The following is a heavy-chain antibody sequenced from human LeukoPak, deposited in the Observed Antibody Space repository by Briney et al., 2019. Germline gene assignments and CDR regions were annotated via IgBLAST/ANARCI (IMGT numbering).Heavy chain of an antibody. CDR3: ARGSSGWYRGVSYFDY. CDR1: GFTFSNYG. CDR2: IWYDGSKK. D-gene: IGHD6-19*01. V-gene: IGHV3-33*01. J-gene: IGHJ4*02. Sequence: PGRSLRLSCAASGFTFSNYGMHWVRQAPGKGPEWVAVIWYDGSKKYYADSVKGRFTISRDNSKNTLYLQMNSLRAEDTAVYYCARGSSGWYRGVSYFDYWGQGTLVTVSS.